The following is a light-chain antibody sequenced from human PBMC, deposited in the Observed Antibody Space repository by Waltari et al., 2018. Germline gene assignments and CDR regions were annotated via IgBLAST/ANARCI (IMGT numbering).Light chain of an antibody. V-gene: IGKV3-15*01. Sequence: EIVMTPSPPTLPVSPGERATLSCRASQSISSQLAWYQQKPGQAPRLLIYGASTRATGIPARFSGSGSGTEFTLTISSLQSEDFAVYFCQQYHESPPITFGPGTKVDIK. CDR1: QSISSQ. CDR3: QQYHESPPIT. CDR2: GAS. J-gene: IGKJ3*01.